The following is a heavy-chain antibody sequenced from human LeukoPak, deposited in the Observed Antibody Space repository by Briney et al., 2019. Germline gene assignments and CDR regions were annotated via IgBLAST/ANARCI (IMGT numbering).Heavy chain of an antibody. Sequence: GGSLTLSCAASGFTFSRYSMKWVRQAPGRGLEWVSSIISSSSYIYYANSVEGRFTISRDNAKNPLYLQMNSLRAEDTAVYYCARDRNYGSGSYPGSVDYWGQGTLVTVSS. CDR3: ARDRNYGSGSYPGSVDY. CDR1: GFTFSRYS. J-gene: IGHJ4*02. D-gene: IGHD3-10*01. V-gene: IGHV3-21*01. CDR2: IISSSSYI.